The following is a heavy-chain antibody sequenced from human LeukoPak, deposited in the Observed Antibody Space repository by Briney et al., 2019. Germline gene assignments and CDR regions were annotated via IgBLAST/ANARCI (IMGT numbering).Heavy chain of an antibody. V-gene: IGHV4-59*01. Sequence: SETLSLTCTVSGGSISSYYWSWIRQPPGKGLEWIGYIYYSGSTNYNPSLKSRVTISVDTSKNQFSLKLSSVTAADTAVYYCARDKCSSDPTHYYYMDVWGKGTTVTVSS. CDR3: ARDKCSSDPTHYYYMDV. CDR1: GGSISSYY. J-gene: IGHJ6*03. CDR2: IYYSGST. D-gene: IGHD6-19*01.